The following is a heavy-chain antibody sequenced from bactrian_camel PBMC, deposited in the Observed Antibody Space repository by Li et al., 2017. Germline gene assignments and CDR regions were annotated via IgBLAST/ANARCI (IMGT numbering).Heavy chain of an antibody. D-gene: IGHD2*01. J-gene: IGHJ6*01. CDR2: LYTGGGYT. CDR1: EYIADSTSC. Sequence: QVQLVESGGGLVQPGGSLRLSCAVSEYIADSTSCMGWFRQAPGKTREGVAVLYTGGGYTYYHDSVKGRFTISQDNAKNTLYLQMNNLRIEDTAMYYCAATPFVCPTSVRGVASDFGYWGQGTQVTVS. CDR3: AATPFVCPTSVRGVASDFGY. V-gene: IGHV3S54*01.